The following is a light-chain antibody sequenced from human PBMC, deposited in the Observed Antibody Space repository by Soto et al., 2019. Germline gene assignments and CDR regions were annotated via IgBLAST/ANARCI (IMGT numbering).Light chain of an antibody. V-gene: IGKV1-39*01. CDR3: QPSYTTLRT. CDR1: QRINNF. Sequence: DIQMTQSPSSLAASVGDRVTITCRASQRINNFLNWYQQKPGKAPKLLIYSASSLQTGVSSRFSGSGSGTEFTLTISSLQLEDFATYFRQPSYTTLRTFGPGTKVGIK. CDR2: SAS. J-gene: IGKJ1*01.